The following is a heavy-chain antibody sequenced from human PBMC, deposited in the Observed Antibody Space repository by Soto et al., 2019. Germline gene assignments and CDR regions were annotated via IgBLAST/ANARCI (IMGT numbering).Heavy chain of an antibody. CDR1: GFTFSSYA. D-gene: IGHD6-19*01. CDR3: ARDLNRQWLINNWFDP. V-gene: IGHV3-30-3*01. Sequence: GGSLRLSCAASGFTFSSYAMHWVRQAPGKGLEWVAVISYDGSNKYYADSVKGRFTISRDNSKNTLYLQMNSLRAEDTAVYYCARDLNRQWLINNWFDPWGQGTLVTVSS. J-gene: IGHJ5*02. CDR2: ISYDGSNK.